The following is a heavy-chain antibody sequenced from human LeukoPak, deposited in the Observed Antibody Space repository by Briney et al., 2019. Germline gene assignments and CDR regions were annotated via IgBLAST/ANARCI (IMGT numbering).Heavy chain of an antibody. Sequence: PSETLSLTCAVYGGSFSGYYWSWLRQPPGKGLEWIGEINHSGSTNYNPSLKSRVTISVDTSKNQFSLKLSSVTAADTAVYYCARGGYYDTSVSLRYYYGLDVWGQGTTVTVSS. V-gene: IGHV4-34*01. J-gene: IGHJ6*02. D-gene: IGHD3-22*01. CDR3: ARGGYYDTSVSLRYYYGLDV. CDR1: GGSFSGYY. CDR2: INHSGST.